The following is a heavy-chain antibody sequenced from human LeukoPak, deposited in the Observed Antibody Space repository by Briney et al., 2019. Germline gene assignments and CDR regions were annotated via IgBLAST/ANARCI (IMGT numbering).Heavy chain of an antibody. CDR1: GFTFSSYW. Sequence: GGSLRLSCVASGFTFSSYWMNWVRQDPRQGLVWVSRINGDGRNINYADSVRGRFTISRDNAKNTLYLQMNSLRAEDTAVYYCARRPYSSGWSFDYWGQGTLVTVSS. CDR2: INGDGRNI. V-gene: IGHV3-74*01. D-gene: IGHD6-19*01. J-gene: IGHJ4*02. CDR3: ARRPYSSGWSFDY.